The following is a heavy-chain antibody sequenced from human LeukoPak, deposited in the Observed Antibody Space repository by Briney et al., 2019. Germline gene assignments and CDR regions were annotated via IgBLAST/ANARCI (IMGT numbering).Heavy chain of an antibody. CDR3: AKDLDSSSGPLDY. Sequence: GGSLRLSCAASGFTFSSYGMHWVPQSPGKGLEWLAVISYDGSNKYYADSVKGRFTISRDNSKNTLYLQMNSLRAEDTAVYYCAKDLDSSSGPLDYWGQGTLVTVSS. J-gene: IGHJ4*02. CDR1: GFTFSSYG. D-gene: IGHD6-6*01. CDR2: ISYDGSNK. V-gene: IGHV3-30*18.